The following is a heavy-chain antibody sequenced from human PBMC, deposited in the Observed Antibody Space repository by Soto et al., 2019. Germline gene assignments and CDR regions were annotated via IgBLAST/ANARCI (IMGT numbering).Heavy chain of an antibody. Sequence: EVQLLESGGGLVQPGGSLRLSCAASGFNFDTYSMSRFTMSCVRQAPGKGLEWVSSISGSGGKAYYAESVKGRFIISRDNSKNMLYLQMNSLSAEDTAFYHCGKDRGAFAGGWEYFDYWGQGALVTVSS. D-gene: IGHD6-19*01. CDR1: GFNFDTYSMSRFT. J-gene: IGHJ4*02. V-gene: IGHV3-23*01. CDR2: ISGSGGKA. CDR3: GKDRGAFAGGWEYFDY.